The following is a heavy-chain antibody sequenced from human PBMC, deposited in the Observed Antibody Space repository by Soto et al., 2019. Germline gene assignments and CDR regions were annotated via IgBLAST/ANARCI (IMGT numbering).Heavy chain of an antibody. Sequence: QVQLVQAGAEVKKPGASVKVSCKASGYTFTSYGISWVRQATGQGLEWMGWISAYNGNTKYAQKLQGRVTMTTDTSTSTAYMEVRSLRYDDTAGYYCARDLAGGLVDYWGQGTLVTVSS. V-gene: IGHV1-18*01. J-gene: IGHJ4*02. CDR3: ARDLAGGLVDY. D-gene: IGHD6-19*01. CDR2: ISAYNGNT. CDR1: GYTFTSYG.